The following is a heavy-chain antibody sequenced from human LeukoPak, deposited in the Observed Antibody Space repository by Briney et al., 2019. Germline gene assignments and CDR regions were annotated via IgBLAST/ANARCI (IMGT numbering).Heavy chain of an antibody. CDR3: ARHGDSGSYPLDH. J-gene: IGHJ4*02. V-gene: IGHV4-34*01. CDR1: GGSFSGYY. D-gene: IGHD6-6*01. CDR2: INHSGST. Sequence: SETLSLTCAVYGGSFSGYYWSWIRQPPGKGLEWIGEINHSGSTNYNPSLKSRVTMSLDTSKNQFSLRLSSVTAADTAVYYCARHGDSGSYPLDHWGQGALVTVSS.